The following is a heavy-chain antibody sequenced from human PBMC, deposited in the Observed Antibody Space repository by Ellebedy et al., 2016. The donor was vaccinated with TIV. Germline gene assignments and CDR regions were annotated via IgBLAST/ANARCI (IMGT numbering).Heavy chain of an antibody. J-gene: IGHJ4*02. D-gene: IGHD2-2*01. CDR3: ARDNIVVAD. V-gene: IGHV3-33*01. Sequence: GESLKISCAASGFTFSSYGMHWVRQAPGKGLEWVAVIWYDGSNKYYADSVKGRFTISRDNSKNTLYLQMNSLRAEDTAVYYCARDNIVVADWGQGTLVTVSS. CDR1: GFTFSSYG. CDR2: IWYDGSNK.